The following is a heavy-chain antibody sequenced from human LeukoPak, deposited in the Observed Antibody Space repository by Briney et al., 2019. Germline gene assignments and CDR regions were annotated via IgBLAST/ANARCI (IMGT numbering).Heavy chain of an antibody. D-gene: IGHD4-17*01. V-gene: IGHV1-18*04. Sequence: ASVKVSCKASGYTFTSYGINWVRQAPGQGLEWMGWISGDKVNTHYAQNLQGRVTVTTDTSTSTAYMELRSLRSDDTAIYFCARGSIALRDYHHMDVWGKGTTVTVSS. J-gene: IGHJ6*03. CDR1: GYTFTSYG. CDR2: ISGDKVNT. CDR3: ARGSIALRDYHHMDV.